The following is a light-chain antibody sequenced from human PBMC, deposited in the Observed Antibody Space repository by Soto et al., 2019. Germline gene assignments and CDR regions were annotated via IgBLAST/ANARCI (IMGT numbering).Light chain of an antibody. J-gene: IGKJ4*01. CDR2: DAS. CDR3: QQYENLVT. CDR1: QDIRNS. V-gene: IGKV1-33*01. Sequence: DIQITQSPSLPSASVGDRVTSACKARQDIRNSLNWYQQKPGTAPNLLIYDASNLETGVPSRFSGSGSGTNFSFSISSLQPEDIATYYCQQYENLVTFGKGNKVDNK.